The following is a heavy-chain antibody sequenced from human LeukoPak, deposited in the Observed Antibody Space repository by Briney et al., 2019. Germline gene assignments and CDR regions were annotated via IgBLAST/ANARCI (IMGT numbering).Heavy chain of an antibody. CDR2: IYYRGST. V-gene: IGHV4-59*02. D-gene: IGHD5-12*01. CDR1: GGSVSSYY. Sequence: SETLSLTCTVSGGSVSSYYWNWIRQPPGRGLEWIGYIYYRGSTNYNPSLKSRVTISADTSKNQFSLKLSSVTAADTAVYYCARDIEGGYGPFDYWGQGTLVNVSS. J-gene: IGHJ4*02. CDR3: ARDIEGGYGPFDY.